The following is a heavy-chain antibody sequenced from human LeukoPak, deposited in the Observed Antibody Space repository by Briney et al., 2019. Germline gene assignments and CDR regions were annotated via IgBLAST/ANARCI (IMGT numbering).Heavy chain of an antibody. V-gene: IGHV3-9*03. D-gene: IGHD6-13*01. J-gene: IGHJ2*01. CDR2: ISWNSGSI. Sequence: GGSLGLSCAASGFTFDDYAMHWVRQAPGKGLEWVSGISWNSGSIGYADSVKGRFTISRDNAKNSLYLQMNSLRAEDMALYYCAKSPRRSYSREELNWYFDLWGRGTLVTVSS. CDR1: GFTFDDYA. CDR3: AKSPRRSYSREELNWYFDL.